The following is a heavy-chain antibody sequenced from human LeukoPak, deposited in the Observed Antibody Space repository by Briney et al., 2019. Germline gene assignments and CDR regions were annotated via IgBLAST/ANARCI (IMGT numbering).Heavy chain of an antibody. CDR1: GYTFSGYY. V-gene: IGHV1-2*02. J-gene: IGHJ5*02. CDR2: IKPDSGDT. CDR3: VRDRPHNWFDP. Sequence: ASVKVSCKASGYTFSGYYIHWVRQAPGQGLEWMGLIKPDSGDTNYAQNFRGRVIMTRDTSITTAYMELNRLTSDDTAVYYCVRDRPHNWFDPWGQGTLVTVSS.